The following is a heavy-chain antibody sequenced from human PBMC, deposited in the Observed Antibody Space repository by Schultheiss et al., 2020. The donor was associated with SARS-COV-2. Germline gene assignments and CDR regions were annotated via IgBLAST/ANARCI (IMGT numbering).Heavy chain of an antibody. CDR1: GGSISSGGYY. CDR3: ARRAAAGPFDY. J-gene: IGHJ4*02. CDR2: IYYSGST. D-gene: IGHD6-13*01. V-gene: IGHV4-31*03. Sequence: SETLSLTCTVSGGSISSGGYYWSWIRQHPGKGLEWIGYIYYSGSTYYNPSLKSRVTISVDTSKNQFSLKLSSVTAADTAVYYCARRAAAGPFDYWGRGTLVTVSS.